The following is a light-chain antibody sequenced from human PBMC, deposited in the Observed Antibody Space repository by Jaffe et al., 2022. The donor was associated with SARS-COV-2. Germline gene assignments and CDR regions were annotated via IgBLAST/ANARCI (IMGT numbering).Light chain of an antibody. CDR3: SSYTGSSPYVI. J-gene: IGLJ2*01. Sequence: QSALTQPASVSGSPGQSITISCTGTNSDIGGYNYVSWYRQHPGKAPKLMIYDVSNRPSGISNRFSGSKSGNTASLTISGLQAEDEATYYCSSYTGSSPYVIFGGGTKLTVL. CDR1: NSDIGGYNY. CDR2: DVS. V-gene: IGLV2-14*01.